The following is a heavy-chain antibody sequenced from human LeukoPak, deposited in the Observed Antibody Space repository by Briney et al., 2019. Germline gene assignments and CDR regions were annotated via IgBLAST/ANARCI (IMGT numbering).Heavy chain of an antibody. V-gene: IGHV5-51*01. Sequence: GESLKVSCKGSGYSFTSYWIGWVRQMPGKGLEWMGIIYPGDSDTRYSPSFQGQVTISADKSISTAYLQWSSLKASDTAMYYCARLVGYCSGGSCYFEAFDIWGQGTMVTVSS. CDR3: ARLVGYCSGGSCYFEAFDI. J-gene: IGHJ3*02. CDR1: GYSFTSYW. D-gene: IGHD2-15*01. CDR2: IYPGDSDT.